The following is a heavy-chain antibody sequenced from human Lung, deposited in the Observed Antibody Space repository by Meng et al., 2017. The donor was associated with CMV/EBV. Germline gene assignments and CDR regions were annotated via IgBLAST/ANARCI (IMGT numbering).Heavy chain of an antibody. D-gene: IGHD4-23*01. Sequence: SVXVSXXAPGDAFSYTINWVRQAPGQGLEWMGRIIPVLTMPIYAQKFQSRVTFTADRSTSTVYMDLRSLRSQDTAVFYCARGKAGNSGSGYFDLWGRGPLVTVSS. V-gene: IGHV1-69*02. CDR3: ARGKAGNSGSGYFDL. CDR1: GDAFSYT. CDR2: IIPVLTMP. J-gene: IGHJ2*01.